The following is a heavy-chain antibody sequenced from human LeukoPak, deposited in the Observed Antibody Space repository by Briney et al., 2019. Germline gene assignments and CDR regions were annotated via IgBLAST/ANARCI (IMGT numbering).Heavy chain of an antibody. CDR2: INHSGST. CDR3: AFGSDSSGYAYYYYYGMDV. CDR1: GGSFSGYY. D-gene: IGHD3-22*01. Sequence: PSETLSLTCAVYGGSFSGYYWSWIRQPPGTGLEWIGEINHSGSTNYNPSLKSRVTISVDTSKNQFSLKLSSVTAADTAVYYCAFGSDSSGYAYYYYYGMDVWGQGTTVTVSS. J-gene: IGHJ6*02. V-gene: IGHV4-34*01.